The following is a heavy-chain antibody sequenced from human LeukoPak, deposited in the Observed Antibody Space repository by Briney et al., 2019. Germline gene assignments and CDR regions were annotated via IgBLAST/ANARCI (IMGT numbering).Heavy chain of an antibody. CDR2: ISSNGGST. Sequence: GGSLRLSCAASGFTFSTYAMHWVRQAPGKGLEYVSSISSNGGSTHYANSVQGRFTISRDNSKNTLYLQMGSLRAEDMAVYYCARGSITMVRGLIMAFDSWGQGTLVTVSS. CDR3: ARGSITMVRGLIMAFDS. CDR1: GFTFSTYA. D-gene: IGHD3-10*01. J-gene: IGHJ4*02. V-gene: IGHV3-64*01.